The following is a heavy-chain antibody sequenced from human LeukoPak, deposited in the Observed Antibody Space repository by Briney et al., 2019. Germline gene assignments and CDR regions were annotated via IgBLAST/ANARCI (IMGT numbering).Heavy chain of an antibody. V-gene: IGHV1-18*01. CDR2: ISAYNGNT. D-gene: IGHD3-22*01. CDR1: GYTFTSYG. Sequence: ASVKGSCKASGYTFTSYGISWVGQAPGQGLEWMGWISAYNGNTNYAQKLQGRVTMTTDTSTSTAYMELRSLRSDDTAVYYCARDRVYYYDSSGYLDWGQGTLVTVSS. CDR3: ARDRVYYYDSSGYLD. J-gene: IGHJ4*02.